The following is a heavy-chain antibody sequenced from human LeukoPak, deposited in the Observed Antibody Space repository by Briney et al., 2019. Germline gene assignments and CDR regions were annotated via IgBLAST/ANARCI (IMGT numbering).Heavy chain of an antibody. CDR3: ARHVYRNTIFGVVISGLNWFDP. V-gene: IGHV4-39*01. CDR1: GGSISSSSYY. D-gene: IGHD3-3*01. J-gene: IGHJ5*02. CDR2: IYYSGST. Sequence: SETLSLTCTVSGGSISSSSYYGGWIRQPPGKGLEWIGSIYYSGSTYYNPSLKSRVTISVDTSKNQFSLKLSSVTAADTAVYYCARHVYRNTIFGVVISGLNWFDPWGQGTLVTVSS.